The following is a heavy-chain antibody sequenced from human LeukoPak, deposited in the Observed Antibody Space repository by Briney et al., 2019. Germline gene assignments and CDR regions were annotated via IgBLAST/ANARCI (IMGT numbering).Heavy chain of an antibody. CDR3: ARHNEQWPHFGY. J-gene: IGHJ4*02. D-gene: IGHD6-19*01. Sequence: SETLSLICAVYGGSFSGYSWSWIRHPPGEGLEWLGEINHRGRLNYYPSLKRPVTISLETSTNQFSLKMSSVTAPDTAGYCCARHNEQWPHFGYKGQGILVTV. CDR1: GGSFSGYS. V-gene: IGHV4-34*01. CDR2: INHRGRL.